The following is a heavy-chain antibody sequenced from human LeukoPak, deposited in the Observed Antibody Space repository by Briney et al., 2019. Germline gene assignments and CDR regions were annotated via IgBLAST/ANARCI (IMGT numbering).Heavy chain of an antibody. Sequence: ASVKVSCKASGYIFTAYYVHWVRQAPGQGLEWMGWIHPKSGDTNFAQRFQGRVTLTSDTTLNTIYVELSGLRSDDTAIYYCARDTWFGNYYLDVWGSGTTVTVSS. D-gene: IGHD3-10*01. CDR3: ARDTWFGNYYLDV. J-gene: IGHJ6*03. CDR1: GYIFTAYY. CDR2: IHPKSGDT. V-gene: IGHV1-2*02.